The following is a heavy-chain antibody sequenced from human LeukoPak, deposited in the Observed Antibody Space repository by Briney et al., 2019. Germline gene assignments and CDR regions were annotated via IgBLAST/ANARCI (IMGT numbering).Heavy chain of an antibody. Sequence: SETLSLTCTVSGGSISSSSYYWGWIRQPPGKGLEWIGSIYYSGSTYYNPSLKSRVTISVDTSKNQFSLKLSSVTAADTAVYYCAIRIVVVPAARQYNWFDPWGQGTLVTVSS. V-gene: IGHV4-39*01. CDR2: IYYSGST. CDR3: AIRIVVVPAARQYNWFDP. D-gene: IGHD2-2*01. CDR1: GGSISSSSYY. J-gene: IGHJ5*02.